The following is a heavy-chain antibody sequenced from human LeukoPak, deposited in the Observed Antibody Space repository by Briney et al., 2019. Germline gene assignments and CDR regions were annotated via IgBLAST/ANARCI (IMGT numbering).Heavy chain of an antibody. Sequence: GGSLRLSCAASGFTFSSYTMNWVRQAPGKGLEWVSSISTSSIYIYYADSVKGRFTISRDNAKNSLYLQMNSLRAEDTAVYYCARVSSSSSTYMDVWGKGTTVTVSS. J-gene: IGHJ6*03. CDR3: ARVSSSSSTYMDV. V-gene: IGHV3-21*01. CDR2: ISTSSIYI. D-gene: IGHD6-13*01. CDR1: GFTFSSYT.